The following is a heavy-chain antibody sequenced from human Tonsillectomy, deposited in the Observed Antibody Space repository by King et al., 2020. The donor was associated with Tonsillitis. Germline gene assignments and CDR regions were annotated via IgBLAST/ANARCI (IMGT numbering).Heavy chain of an antibody. CDR2: IWYDGSNK. J-gene: IGHJ4*02. D-gene: IGHD3-22*01. CDR3: ARVRYYDSSGYYPRFDY. CDR1: GFTFSSYG. Sequence: VQLVESGGGVVQPGRSLRLSCAASGFTFSSYGMRWVRQAPGKGLEWVAVIWYDGSNKYYADSVKGRFTISRDNSKNTLYLQMNSLRAEDTAVYYCARVRYYDSSGYYPRFDYWGQGTLVTVSS. V-gene: IGHV3-33*01.